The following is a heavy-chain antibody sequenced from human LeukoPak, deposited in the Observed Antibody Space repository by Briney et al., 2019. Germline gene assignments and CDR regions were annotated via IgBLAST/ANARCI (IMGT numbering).Heavy chain of an antibody. CDR2: INHSGST. CDR3: ARAVRRVPSGYDYVWGSYRYLNWFDP. V-gene: IGHV4-34*01. Sequence: PSETLSLTCAVYGGSFSGYYWSWIRQPPGKGLEWIGEINHSGSTNYNPSLKSRVTISVDTSKNQFSLKLSSVTAADTAVYYCARAVRRVPSGYDYVWGSYRYLNWFDPWGQGTLVTVSS. J-gene: IGHJ5*02. D-gene: IGHD3-16*02. CDR1: GGSFSGYY.